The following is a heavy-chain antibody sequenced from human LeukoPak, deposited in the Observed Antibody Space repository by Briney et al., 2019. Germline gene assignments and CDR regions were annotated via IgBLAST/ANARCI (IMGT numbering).Heavy chain of an antibody. CDR1: GGSISSYY. CDR3: ASRTYRV. J-gene: IGHJ4*02. D-gene: IGHD1-26*01. Sequence: SETLSLTCTVSGGSISSYYWSWIRQPPGKGLEWIGSIYYSGATYYNPSLKSRVTVSVDTSKNQFSLKLRSATAADTAVYYCASRTYRVWGQGTLVTVSS. V-gene: IGHV4-39*01. CDR2: IYYSGAT.